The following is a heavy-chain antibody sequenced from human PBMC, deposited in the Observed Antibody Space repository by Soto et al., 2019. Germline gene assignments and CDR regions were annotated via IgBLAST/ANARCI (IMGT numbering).Heavy chain of an antibody. CDR2: ISAYNGNT. Sequence: ASVKVSCKASGYTFTSNGISWVRQAPGQGLEWMGWISAYNGNTNYAQKLQGRVTMTTETSTSTAYMELRSLRSDDTAVYYCARDLAYCGGDCYPIDYWGQGTLVTVSS. CDR1: GYTFTSNG. V-gene: IGHV1-18*01. CDR3: ARDLAYCGGDCYPIDY. J-gene: IGHJ4*02. D-gene: IGHD2-21*02.